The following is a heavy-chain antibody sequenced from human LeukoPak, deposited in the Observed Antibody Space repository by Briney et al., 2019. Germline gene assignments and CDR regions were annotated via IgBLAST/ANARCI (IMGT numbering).Heavy chain of an antibody. CDR3: AKRLITATTYY. D-gene: IGHD1/OR15-1a*01. V-gene: IGHV3-23*01. Sequence: GGSLRLSCAASGFTFDDYAMHWVRQAPGKGLEWVSGISGSGGSTYYADSVKGRFTISRDNSKNTLYLQMNSLRAEDTAVYYCAKRLITATTYYWGQGTLVTVSS. CDR1: GFTFDDYA. J-gene: IGHJ4*02. CDR2: ISGSGGST.